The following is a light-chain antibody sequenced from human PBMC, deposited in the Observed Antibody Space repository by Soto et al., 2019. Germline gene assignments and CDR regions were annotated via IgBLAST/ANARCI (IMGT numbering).Light chain of an antibody. J-gene: IGKJ4*01. CDR1: QGISTY. CDR2: AAF. Sequence: DIQMTQSPSSLSASVGDRVTITCRASQGISTYLAWFQQKPGKAPKSLIYAAFSLQSGVPSKFSGSGSGTDFTLSISSLQAEDFASYCCQQYNSHLTFGGGTKVEIK. CDR3: QQYNSHLT. V-gene: IGKV1-16*02.